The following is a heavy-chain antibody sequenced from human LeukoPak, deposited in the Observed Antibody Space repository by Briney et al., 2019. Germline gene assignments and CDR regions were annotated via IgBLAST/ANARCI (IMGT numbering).Heavy chain of an antibody. Sequence: SATLSLTCSVSGGSLSNDYWTWIRQSPGNGLEWIGYIYSSGTTNYNPSFKSRVTMSVDTSETQFSLNLTSVTAADTAVYYCARGAYDSSGYYYGYFDYWGQGTLVTVSS. V-gene: IGHV4-59*13. CDR2: IYSSGTT. CDR3: ARGAYDSSGYYYGYFDY. J-gene: IGHJ4*02. D-gene: IGHD3-22*01. CDR1: GGSLSNDY.